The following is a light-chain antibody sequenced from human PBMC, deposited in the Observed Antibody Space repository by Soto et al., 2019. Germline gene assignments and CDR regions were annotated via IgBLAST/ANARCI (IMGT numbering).Light chain of an antibody. V-gene: IGLV2-14*01. J-gene: IGLJ1*01. CDR1: NSDVGGHNY. CDR3: SSYTSTILYV. CDR2: EVG. Sequence: QSVLAHPASVSGSLGQSITISCTGSNSDVGGHNYVSWYQQHPGKAPKLMIYEVGIRPSGVSTRFSGSKSGNTASLTISGLQAEDEADYYCSSYTSTILYVFGTGTKVTVL.